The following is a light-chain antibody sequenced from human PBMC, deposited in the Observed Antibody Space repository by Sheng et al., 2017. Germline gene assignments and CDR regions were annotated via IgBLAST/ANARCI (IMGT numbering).Light chain of an antibody. Sequence: SHELTQPPSVSVSPGQTASITCSGDKLDDVYVCCISRSXASPLWWSSIKILSGPHGIPERFSGSTLGTQPTLTISGAQAMDEADYYCQAWDSRSQVLFGGGTKLTV. CDR1: KLDDVY. CDR3: QAWDSRSQVL. V-gene: IGLV3-1*01. CDR2: KIL. J-gene: IGLJ2*01.